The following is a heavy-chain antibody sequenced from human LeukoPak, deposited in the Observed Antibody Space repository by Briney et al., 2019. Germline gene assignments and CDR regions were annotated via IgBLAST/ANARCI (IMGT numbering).Heavy chain of an antibody. J-gene: IGHJ3*02. CDR3: ARDSGNYLDAFDI. CDR1: GFTFSSYS. Sequence: GGSLRLSCAASGFTFSSYSINWVRQAPGKGLEWVSSISSSSSYIYYADSVKGRFTISRDNAKNSLYLQMNSLRAEDTAVYYCARDSGNYLDAFDIWGQGTMVTVSS. CDR2: ISSSSSYI. D-gene: IGHD1-7*01. V-gene: IGHV3-21*01.